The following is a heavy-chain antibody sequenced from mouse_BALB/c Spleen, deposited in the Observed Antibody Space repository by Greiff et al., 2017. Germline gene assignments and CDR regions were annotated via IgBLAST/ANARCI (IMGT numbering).Heavy chain of an antibody. V-gene: IGHV5-6-2*01. CDR1: GFTFSSYY. J-gene: IGHJ4*01. CDR2: INSNGGST. D-gene: IGHD2-10*02. CDR3: ARQRYDYAMDY. Sequence: EVMLVESGGGLVKPGGSLKLSCAASGFTFSSYYMSWVRQTPEKRLELVAAINSNGGSTYYPDTVNGRFTISRDNAKNTLYLQMSSLKSEDTALYYCARQRYDYAMDYWGQGTSVTVSS.